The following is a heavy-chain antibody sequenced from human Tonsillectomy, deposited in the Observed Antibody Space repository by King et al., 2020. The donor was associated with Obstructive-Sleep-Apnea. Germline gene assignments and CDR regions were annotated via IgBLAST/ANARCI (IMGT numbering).Heavy chain of an antibody. Sequence: EVQLVESGAEVKKPGESLKISCKGSGYSFTNYWIGWVRQMPGKGLEWMGIIYPGDSDARYSPSFQGQVTISVDKSFSTAYLQWSSLKASDTAMYYCARNGGGYGSGNYFQYWGQGTLVTVSS. D-gene: IGHD3-10*01. CDR3: ARNGGGYGSGNYFQY. CDR1: GYSFTNYW. V-gene: IGHV5-51*01. J-gene: IGHJ1*01. CDR2: IYPGDSDA.